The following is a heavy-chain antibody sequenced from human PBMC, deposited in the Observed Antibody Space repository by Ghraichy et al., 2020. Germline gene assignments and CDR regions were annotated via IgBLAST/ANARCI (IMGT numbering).Heavy chain of an antibody. D-gene: IGHD4-11*01. J-gene: IGHJ6*03. Sequence: SETLSLTCTVSGDSISSYYWSWIRQPPGKGLEWIGYIYYSGSTNYNPSLKSRVTISVDTSKNQFSLKLSSVTAADTAVYYCARYYSSPSSYYYYMDVWGKGTTVTVSS. CDR3: ARYYSSPSSYYYYMDV. V-gene: IGHV4-59*01. CDR1: GDSISSYY. CDR2: IYYSGST.